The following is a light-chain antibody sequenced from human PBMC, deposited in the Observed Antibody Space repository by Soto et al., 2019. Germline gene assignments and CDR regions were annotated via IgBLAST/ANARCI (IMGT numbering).Light chain of an antibody. V-gene: IGKV1-6*01. CDR1: QDISTE. J-gene: IGKJ1*01. Sequence: AIQMTQSPSSLSASVGDRVTITCRASQDISTELGWYQQKPGKAPNLLIYAASSLQSGVPSRFSGSGSGTDFTLTISSLQPEDFATYYCLQDYNYPRTFGQGTKVEIK. CDR3: LQDYNYPRT. CDR2: AAS.